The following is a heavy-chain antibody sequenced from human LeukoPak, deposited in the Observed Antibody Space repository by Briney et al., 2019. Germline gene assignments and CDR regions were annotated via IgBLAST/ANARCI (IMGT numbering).Heavy chain of an antibody. CDR2: ITSGSGRT. V-gene: IGHV3-23*01. CDR1: GFTSRSHD. J-gene: IGHJ4*02. Sequence: GGSLRLSCAVSGFTSRSHDMSWVRQAPGKRLEWVSLITSGSGRTYYADSVKGRFTISRDNSKNTLYLQMNSLRDEDTAVYYCARGGGFDYWGQGTLVTVSS. CDR3: ARGGGFDY. D-gene: IGHD4-23*01.